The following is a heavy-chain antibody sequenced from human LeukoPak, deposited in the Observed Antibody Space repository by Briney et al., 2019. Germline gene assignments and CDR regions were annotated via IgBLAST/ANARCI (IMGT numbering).Heavy chain of an antibody. D-gene: IGHD1-14*01. CDR1: GFTFSSYA. Sequence: GGSLRLSCAASGFTFSSYAMHWVRQAPGKGLEWVAVISYDGSNKYYADSVKGRFTISRDNSKNTLYLQMNSLRAEDTAVYYCAKVSGGGLYYDGMDVWGQGTTVTVSS. CDR3: AKVSGGGLYYDGMDV. J-gene: IGHJ6*02. CDR2: ISYDGSNK. V-gene: IGHV3-30-3*01.